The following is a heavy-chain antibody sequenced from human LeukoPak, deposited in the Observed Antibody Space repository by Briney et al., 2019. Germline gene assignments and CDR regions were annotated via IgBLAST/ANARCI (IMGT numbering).Heavy chain of an antibody. Sequence: GESLKISCAASGFTFSSYGIHWVRQAPGKGLEWVALIWYDGSSKYYADSVKGRFTISRDNSKNTLYLQMASLRAEDTAVYYCARDLSRGDYRAVDYWGQGTLVTVSS. CDR2: IWYDGSSK. CDR1: GFTFSSYG. J-gene: IGHJ4*02. D-gene: IGHD4-17*01. CDR3: ARDLSRGDYRAVDY. V-gene: IGHV3-33*01.